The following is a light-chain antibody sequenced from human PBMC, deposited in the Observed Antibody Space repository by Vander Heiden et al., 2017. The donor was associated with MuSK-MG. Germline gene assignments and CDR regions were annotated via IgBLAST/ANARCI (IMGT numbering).Light chain of an antibody. Sequence: EIGTTQPPAPLSLSPGERATLSCRASQSVSTNLAWYQQKAGQAPRLLIYGASTRATGIPARFSGSGSGTEFTLTISSLQSEDFAVYYCQQYNNWPPKYTFGQGTKLEIK. CDR2: GAS. V-gene: IGKV3-15*01. CDR1: QSVSTN. CDR3: QQYNNWPPKYT. J-gene: IGKJ2*01.